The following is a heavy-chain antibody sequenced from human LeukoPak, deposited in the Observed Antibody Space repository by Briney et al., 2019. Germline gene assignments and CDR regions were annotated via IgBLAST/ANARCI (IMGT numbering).Heavy chain of an antibody. Sequence: GGSLRLSCAASGFTFSSYSMNWVRQAPGKGREWVSSISSSSSYIYYADSVKGRFTISRDNAKNSLYLQMNSLRAEDTAVYYCARGSPGGKTPRSVDYWGQGTLVTVSS. CDR1: GFTFSSYS. D-gene: IGHD4-23*01. J-gene: IGHJ4*02. V-gene: IGHV3-21*01. CDR3: ARGSPGGKTPRSVDY. CDR2: ISSSSSYI.